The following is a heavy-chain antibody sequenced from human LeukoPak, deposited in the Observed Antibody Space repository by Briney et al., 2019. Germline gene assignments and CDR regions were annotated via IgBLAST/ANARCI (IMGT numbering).Heavy chain of an antibody. CDR2: ISSSSSYI. J-gene: IGHJ4*02. V-gene: IGHV3-21*01. CDR3: ARDAETYYYDSSGYYVSYFDY. D-gene: IGHD3-22*01. Sequence: GGSPRLSCAASGFTFSSYSMNWVRQAPGKGLEWVSSISSSSSYIYYADSVKGRFTISRDNAKNSLYLQMNSLRAEDTAVYYCARDAETYYYDSSGYYVSYFDYWGQGTLVTVSS. CDR1: GFTFSSYS.